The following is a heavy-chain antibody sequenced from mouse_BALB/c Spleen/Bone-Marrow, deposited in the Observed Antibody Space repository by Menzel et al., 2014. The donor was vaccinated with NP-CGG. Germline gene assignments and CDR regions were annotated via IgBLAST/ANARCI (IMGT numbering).Heavy chain of an antibody. CDR3: ARKGAMITHYYAMDY. J-gene: IGHJ4*01. D-gene: IGHD2-4*01. CDR2: ISNGSSTI. Sequence: EVQVVVSGVGLLQPGGSRKPSCAASGFTFRSFGMHWVRQAPEKGLEWVAYISNGSSTIYYADTVKGRFTISRDNPKNTLFLQMTSLRSEDTAMYYCARKGAMITHYYAMDYWGQGTSGTVSS. CDR1: GFTFRSFG. V-gene: IGHV5-17*02.